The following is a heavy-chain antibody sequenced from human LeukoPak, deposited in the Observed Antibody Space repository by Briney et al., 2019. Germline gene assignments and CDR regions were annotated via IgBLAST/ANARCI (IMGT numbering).Heavy chain of an antibody. Sequence: HTGGSLRLSCAASGFTFSSYAMSWVRQAPGKGLEWVSAISGSGGSTYYADSVKGRFTISRDNSKDTLYLQMNSLRAEDTAVYYCAKENHDYGMEYYFDYWGQGTLVTVSS. CDR1: GFTFSSYA. J-gene: IGHJ4*02. V-gene: IGHV3-23*01. D-gene: IGHD3-16*01. CDR3: AKENHDYGMEYYFDY. CDR2: ISGSGGST.